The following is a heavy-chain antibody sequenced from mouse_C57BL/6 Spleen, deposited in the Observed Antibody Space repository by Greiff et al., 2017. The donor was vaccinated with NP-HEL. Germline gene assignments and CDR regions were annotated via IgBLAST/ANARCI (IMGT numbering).Heavy chain of an antibody. V-gene: IGHV1-80*01. CDR1: GYAFSSYW. D-gene: IGHD1-1*01. J-gene: IGHJ2*01. CDR3: ARCDYYGSSYYFDY. Sequence: LQESGAELVKPGASVKISCKASGYAFSSYWMNWVKQRPGKGLEWIGQIYPGDGDTNYNGKFKGKATLTADKSSSTAYMQLSSLTSEDSAVYFCARCDYYGSSYYFDYWGQGTTLTVSS. CDR2: IYPGDGDT.